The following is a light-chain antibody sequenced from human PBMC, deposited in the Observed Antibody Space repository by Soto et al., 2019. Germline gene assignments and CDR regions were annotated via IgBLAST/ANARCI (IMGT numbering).Light chain of an antibody. CDR3: QQYNSFLWT. CDR2: DAS. V-gene: IGKV1-5*01. J-gene: IGKJ1*01. CDR1: QSISSW. Sequence: DIQMTQSPSTLSASVGDRVTSTCRASQSISSWLAWYQQKPGRAPKLLIYDASSLESGVPSRFSGSGSGTEFTLTISSLQPDDFATYYYQQYNSFLWTFGQGTTVDIK.